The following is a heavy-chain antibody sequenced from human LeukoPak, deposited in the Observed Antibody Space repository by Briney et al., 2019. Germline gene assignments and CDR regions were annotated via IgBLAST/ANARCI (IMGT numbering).Heavy chain of an antibody. V-gene: IGHV3-30*02. CDR1: GFTPSSYV. J-gene: IGHJ4*02. CDR3: AKDPYGGTYPSYFDY. Sequence: GGSLRLSCAAPGFTPSSYVMNWVRQAPGKGLDWVAFLRYDRSTALYEDSVKGRFTISRDSSKNTLYLQMNSLTPADTAIYYCAKDPYGGTYPSYFDYWGQGTLVTVSS. CDR2: LRYDRSTA. D-gene: IGHD1-26*01.